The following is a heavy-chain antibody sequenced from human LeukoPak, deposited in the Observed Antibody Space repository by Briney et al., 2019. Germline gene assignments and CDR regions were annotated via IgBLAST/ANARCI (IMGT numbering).Heavy chain of an antibody. V-gene: IGHV4-59*11. D-gene: IGHD3-10*01. J-gene: IGHJ6*03. CDR2: IFYGGST. CDR3: ASQFYYGPGAAYFMDV. Sequence: PSETLSLTCTVSGDSISNHYWTWIRRPPGKGLEWIGCIFYGGSTKYSPSLTGRVTISVDTSKNQFSLKLTSVTAADTAVYYCASQFYYGPGAAYFMDVWGKGTTVTVSS. CDR1: GDSISNHY.